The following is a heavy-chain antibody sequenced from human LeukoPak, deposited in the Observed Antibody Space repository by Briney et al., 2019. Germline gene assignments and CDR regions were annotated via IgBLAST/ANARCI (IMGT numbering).Heavy chain of an antibody. CDR1: GFTFDDYA. Sequence: GRSLRLSCAASGFTFDDYAMHCVRQAPGMGLEWVSGISWNSGSIGYADSLKGRFTISRDNAKHSLYLQMNRLSAEDTALYYCAKPRRGYCSSTSCYRHYYYYGMDVWGPGTPVTVSS. CDR3: AKPRRGYCSSTSCYRHYYYYGMDV. D-gene: IGHD2-2*02. J-gene: IGHJ6*02. CDR2: ISWNSGSI. V-gene: IGHV3-9*01.